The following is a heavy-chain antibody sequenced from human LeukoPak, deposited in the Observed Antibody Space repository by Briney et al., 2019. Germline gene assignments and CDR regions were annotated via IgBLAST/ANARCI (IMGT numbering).Heavy chain of an antibody. V-gene: IGHV3-23*01. D-gene: IGHD5-18*01. CDR3: AGYRVDTAMGSYYFDY. CDR1: GFTFSTYP. CDR2: ISASGGGT. J-gene: IGHJ4*02. Sequence: GGSLRLSCAASGFTFSTYPMSWVRQAPGKGLEWVSAISASGGGTYYADSVKGRFTISRDNAKNSLYLQMNSLRAEDTAVYYCAGYRVDTAMGSYYFDYWGQGTLVTVSS.